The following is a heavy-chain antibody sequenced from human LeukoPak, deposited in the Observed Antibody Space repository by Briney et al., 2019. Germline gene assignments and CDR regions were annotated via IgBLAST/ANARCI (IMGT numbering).Heavy chain of an antibody. Sequence: PSETLSLTCAVYGGSFSGYHWSWIRQPPGKGLEWIGEINHSGSTNYNPSLKSRVTISVDTSKNQFSLKLSSVTAADTAVYYCARVPIQRYCSGGSCYSGRPYYYYYMDVWGKGTTVTVSS. CDR1: GGSFSGYH. CDR2: INHSGST. CDR3: ARVPIQRYCSGGSCYSGRPYYYYYMDV. J-gene: IGHJ6*03. V-gene: IGHV4-34*01. D-gene: IGHD2-15*01.